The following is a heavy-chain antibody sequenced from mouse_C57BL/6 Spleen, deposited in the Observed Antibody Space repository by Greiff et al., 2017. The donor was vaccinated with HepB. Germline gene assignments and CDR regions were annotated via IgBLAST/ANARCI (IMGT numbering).Heavy chain of an antibody. V-gene: IGHV1-85*01. CDR2: IYPRDGST. D-gene: IGHD2-12*01. CDR1: GYTFTSYD. Sequence: QVHVKQSGPELVKPGASVKLSCKASGYTFTSYDINWVKQRPGQGLEWIGWIYPRDGSTKYNEKFKGKATLTVDTSSSTAYRELHSLTSEDSAVYFCARRDDRNYFDYWGQGTTLTVSS. J-gene: IGHJ2*01. CDR3: ARRDDRNYFDY.